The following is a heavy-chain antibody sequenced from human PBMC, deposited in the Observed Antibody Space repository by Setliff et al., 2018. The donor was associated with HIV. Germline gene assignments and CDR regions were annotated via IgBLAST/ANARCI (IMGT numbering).Heavy chain of an antibody. J-gene: IGHJ5*02. Sequence: ASVKVSCKASGYTFNNYAMNWVRQAPGQGLELMGRLTPHSGDTISADRFQGRLVMTTNTSTTTAFMELSSLRSDDTALYFCARGWGLWFGQLSILPLDPWGQGTLVTVSS. CDR2: LTPHSGDT. D-gene: IGHD3-10*01. V-gene: IGHV1-8*02. CDR3: ARGWGLWFGQLSILPLDP. CDR1: GYTFNNYA.